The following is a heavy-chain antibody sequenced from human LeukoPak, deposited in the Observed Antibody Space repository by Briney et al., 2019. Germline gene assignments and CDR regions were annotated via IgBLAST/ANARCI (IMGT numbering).Heavy chain of an antibody. CDR1: DVSISSGY. CDR3: ARYVRNSGTFYLDY. CDR2: IYYSGST. J-gene: IGHJ4*02. V-gene: IGHV4-59*01. Sequence: SETLSLTRTVSDVSISSGYWSWIRQPPGKGLEWIGYIYYSGSTNYDPSLESRVSMSLDTSKTQFSLNLRSVTAADTAVYYCARYVRNSGTFYLDYWGQGTLVTVSS. D-gene: IGHD1-26*01.